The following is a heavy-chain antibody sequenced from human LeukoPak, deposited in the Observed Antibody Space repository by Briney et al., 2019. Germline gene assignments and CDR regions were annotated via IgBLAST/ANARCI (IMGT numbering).Heavy chain of an antibody. V-gene: IGHV4-59*07. CDR3: ARSPGGGFDI. D-gene: IGHD2-15*01. CDR2: IYYSGTT. J-gene: IGHJ3*02. CDR1: VGFITNFY. Sequence: SDTLSLTCTVSVGFITNFYGGWTRQSPGKGLELIGYIYYSGTTNYSPSLKSRVSISVDTSKKQFSLKLSSVTAADTAVYYCARSPGGGFDIWGQGTMVTVSS.